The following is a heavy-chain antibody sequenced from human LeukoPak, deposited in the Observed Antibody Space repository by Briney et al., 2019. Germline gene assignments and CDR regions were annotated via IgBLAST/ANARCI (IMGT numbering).Heavy chain of an antibody. J-gene: IGHJ5*02. CDR2: IYTSGST. CDR3: ARACVRIAVAGTLNWFDP. V-gene: IGHV4-61*02. CDR1: GGSISSGSYA. Sequence: SETLSLTCTVSGGSISSGSYAWSWLWQPAGKGLEWIGRIYTSGSTNHNPSLKSRLTISVETSNNKLSLKLSSVSAADTAVYYCARACVRIAVAGTLNWFDPWGQGTLVTVSS. D-gene: IGHD6-19*01.